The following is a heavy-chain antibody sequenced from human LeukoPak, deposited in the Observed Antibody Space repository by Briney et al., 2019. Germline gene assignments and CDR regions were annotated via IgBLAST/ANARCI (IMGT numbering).Heavy chain of an antibody. CDR3: TGSYYYEYFQH. J-gene: IGHJ1*01. CDR2: ISGNGGST. D-gene: IGHD3-22*01. CDR1: GLTLSSYA. Sequence: PGGSLRLSCAASGLTLSSYAMNWVRQAPGKGQEWDSVISGNGGSTCYADSVRGRFTISRDNSKSTLYLQMNSLRAEDTALYYCTGSYYYEYFQHWGQGTLVTVSS. V-gene: IGHV3-23*01.